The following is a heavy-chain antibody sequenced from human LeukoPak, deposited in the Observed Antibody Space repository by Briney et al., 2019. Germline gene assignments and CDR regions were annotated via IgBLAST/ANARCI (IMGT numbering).Heavy chain of an antibody. CDR3: ARGYCSGGRCYDILNYQYGMDV. CDR1: GYTFTSYG. V-gene: IGHV1-18*01. CDR2: ISVYNGNT. J-gene: IGHJ6*02. D-gene: IGHD2-15*01. Sequence: ASVTVSFKASGYTFTSYGISWVRQAPGQVPEWMGWISVYNGNTNYSQRLHGSVTMTTDTSTSTAYMELRSLRSDDTAVYYCARGYCSGGRCYDILNYQYGMDVWGQGTTVTV.